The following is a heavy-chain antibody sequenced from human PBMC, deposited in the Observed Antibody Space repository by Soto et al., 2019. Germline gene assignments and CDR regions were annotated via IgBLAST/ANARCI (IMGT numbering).Heavy chain of an antibody. CDR1: GYTFTSYG. CDR2: ISAYNGNT. V-gene: IGHV1-18*01. D-gene: IGHD3-16*02. Sequence: QVQLVQSGAEVKKPGASVKVYCKASGYTFTSYGISWVRQAPGQGLEWMGWISAYNGNTNYAQKLQGRVTMTTDTSTSTSYMELRSLRSDDTAVYYCARDRPDYDYIWGSYHDAFDIWGQGTMVTVSS. CDR3: ARDRPDYDYIWGSYHDAFDI. J-gene: IGHJ3*02.